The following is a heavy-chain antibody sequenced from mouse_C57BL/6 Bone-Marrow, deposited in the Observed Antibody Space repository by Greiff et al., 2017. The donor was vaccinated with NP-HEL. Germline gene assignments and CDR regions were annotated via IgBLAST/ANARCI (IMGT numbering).Heavy chain of an antibody. D-gene: IGHD1-1*01. CDR3: ARDYYGTLYYFDY. J-gene: IGHJ2*01. V-gene: IGHV3-6*01. CDR1: GYSITSGYY. Sequence: ESGPGLVKPSQSLSLTCSVTGYSITSGYYWNWIRQSPGNKLEWMGYISYDGSNNYNPSLKNRISITRDTSKNQFFLKLNSVTTEDTATYYCARDYYGTLYYFDYWGQGTTLTVSS. CDR2: ISYDGSN.